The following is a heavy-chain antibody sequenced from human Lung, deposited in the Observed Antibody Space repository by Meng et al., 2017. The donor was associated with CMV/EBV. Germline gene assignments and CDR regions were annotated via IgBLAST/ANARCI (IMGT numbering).Heavy chain of an antibody. Sequence: QVQLQQWGAGLLKPSXXLSLTXXVYGGSFSGYYWSWIRQPPGKGLEWIGEINHSGSTNYNPSLKSRVTISVDTSKNQFSLKLSSVTAADTAVYYCARASARVAAAGRRDLRDWGQGTLVTVSS. CDR3: ARASARVAAAGRRDLRD. J-gene: IGHJ4*02. V-gene: IGHV4-34*01. CDR1: GGSFSGYY. CDR2: INHSGST. D-gene: IGHD6-13*01.